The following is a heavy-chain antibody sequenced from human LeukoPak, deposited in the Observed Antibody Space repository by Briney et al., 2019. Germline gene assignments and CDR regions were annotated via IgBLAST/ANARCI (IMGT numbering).Heavy chain of an antibody. CDR1: GFTFSGSA. CDR2: IRSKANSYAT. CDR3: TRLVGATTSGAGY. D-gene: IGHD1-26*01. V-gene: IGHV3-73*01. J-gene: IGHJ4*02. Sequence: GGSLRLSCAASGFTFSGSAMHWVRQASGKGLEWVGRIRSKANSYATAYAASVKGRFTISRDDSKSTAYLQMNSLKTEDTAVYYCTRLVGATTSGAGYWGQGTLVTVSS.